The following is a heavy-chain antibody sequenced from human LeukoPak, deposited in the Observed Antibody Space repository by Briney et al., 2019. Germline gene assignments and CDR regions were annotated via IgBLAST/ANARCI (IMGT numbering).Heavy chain of an antibody. CDR2: IYTSGST. V-gene: IGHV4-4*07. CDR1: GGSISSYY. Sequence: SETLSLTCTVSGGSISSYYWRWIRQPAGKGLEWIWRIYTSGSTNYNPSLKSRVTISLDTSKNQLSLKLSSVTAADAAVYYCTTGLDHAKTYYWGQGTRVSVSS. J-gene: IGHJ4*02. D-gene: IGHD1-1*01. CDR3: TTGLDHAKTYY.